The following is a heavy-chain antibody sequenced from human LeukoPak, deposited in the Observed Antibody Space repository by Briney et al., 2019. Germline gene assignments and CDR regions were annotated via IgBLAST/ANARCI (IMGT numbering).Heavy chain of an antibody. CDR1: GFTYSRYE. CDR3: ASLPTVPEPHGYYYGMDV. CDR2: ISSSGKTI. V-gene: IGHV3-48*03. J-gene: IGHJ6*04. D-gene: IGHD4-17*01. Sequence: GGPLRLSCTPSGFTYSRYEMIWLPRAPGKAVVGVTYISSSGKTILCALSVKGRFTISRDNANNSLYLQINSLRAEDTAVYYCASLPTVPEPHGYYYGMDVWGKGATVTVSS.